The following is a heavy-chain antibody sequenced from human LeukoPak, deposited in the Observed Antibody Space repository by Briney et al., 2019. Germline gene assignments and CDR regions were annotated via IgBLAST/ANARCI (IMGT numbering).Heavy chain of an antibody. Sequence: PSETLSLTCTVSGGSISSGSYYWSWIRQPAGKGLEWIGRIYTSGSTNYNPSLKSRVTISVDTSKNQFSLKLSSVTAADTAVYYCARGLDYYDSSVLGGGMAPPSWGQGTLVTVSS. CDR1: GGSISSGSYY. CDR2: IYTSGST. J-gene: IGHJ5*02. D-gene: IGHD3-22*01. CDR3: ARGLDYYDSSVLGGGMAPPS. V-gene: IGHV4-61*02.